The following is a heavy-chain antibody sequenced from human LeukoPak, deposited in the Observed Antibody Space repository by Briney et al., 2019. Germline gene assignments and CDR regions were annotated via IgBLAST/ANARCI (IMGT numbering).Heavy chain of an antibody. V-gene: IGHV1-69*04. J-gene: IGHJ5*02. Sequence: SVKVSCKASGYTFTSYGISWVRQAPGQGLEWMGRIIPILGIANYAQKFQGRVTITADKSTSTAYMELSSLRSEDTAVYYCARSLYCSGGSCYGGPTREGWFDPWGQGTLVTVSS. CDR3: ARSLYCSGGSCYGGPTREGWFDP. CDR2: IIPILGIA. CDR1: GYTFTSYG. D-gene: IGHD2-15*01.